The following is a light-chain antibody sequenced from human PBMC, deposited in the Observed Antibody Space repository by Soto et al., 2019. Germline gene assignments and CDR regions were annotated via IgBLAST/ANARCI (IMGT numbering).Light chain of an antibody. CDR2: DAS. J-gene: IGKJ2*01. CDR1: QSISSW. CDR3: QQYNSYPYT. V-gene: IGKV1-5*01. Sequence: DIQMTQSPSTLSASVGDRVTITCRASQSISSWLAWYQQKPGKAPKLLIYDASRLESGVPSRFSGSGSGTEFTLTISSLQPDDFATYYCQQYNSYPYTFGQVTMLEIK.